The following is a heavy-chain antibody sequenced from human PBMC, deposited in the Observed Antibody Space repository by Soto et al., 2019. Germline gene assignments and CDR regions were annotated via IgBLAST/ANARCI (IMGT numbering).Heavy chain of an antibody. V-gene: IGHV2-5*02. CDR3: AHRRRGTGPSACVDY. Sequence: QITLKESGPPLVKPTQTLTLTCTFSGSSLSTRGVAVGWILQPPGKALEFLGFIFWDDDERYSPSLKNRLTITKDTSKNQVVLTMTNMEPVDTATYYCAHRRRGTGPSACVDYWGQGILVTVSS. CDR2: IFWDDDE. D-gene: IGHD3-10*01. CDR1: GSSLSTRGVA. J-gene: IGHJ4*02.